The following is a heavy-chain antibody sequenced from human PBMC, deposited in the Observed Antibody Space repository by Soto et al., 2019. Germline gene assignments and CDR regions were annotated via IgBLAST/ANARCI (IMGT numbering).Heavy chain of an antibody. J-gene: IGHJ6*03. V-gene: IGHV4-34*01. CDR1: GGSFSGYY. CDR2: INHSGST. CDR3: ARVVGHIVATANYYYYYMDV. Sequence: SETLSLTCAVYGGSFSGYYWSWIRQPPGKGLEWIGEINHSGSTNYNPSLKSRVTISVDTSKNQFSLKLSSVTAADTAVYYCARVVGHIVATANYYYYYMDVWGKGTTVTVSS. D-gene: IGHD5-12*01.